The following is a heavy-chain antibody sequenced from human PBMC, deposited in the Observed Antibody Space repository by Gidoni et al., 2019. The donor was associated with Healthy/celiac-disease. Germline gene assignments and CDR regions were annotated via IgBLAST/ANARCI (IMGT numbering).Heavy chain of an antibody. J-gene: IGHJ6*03. CDR3: AKGVSWPYYYMDV. V-gene: IGHV3-23*01. CDR2: ISCSGGST. Sequence: EVQLLESGGGLVQPGGSLRLSCAASGLTFSSYAMSWVRQAPGKGLEWVSAISCSGGSTYYADSVKGRFTISRDNSKNTLYLQMNSLRAEDTAVYYCAKGVSWPYYYMDVWGKGTTVTVSS. CDR1: GLTFSSYA. D-gene: IGHD6-13*01.